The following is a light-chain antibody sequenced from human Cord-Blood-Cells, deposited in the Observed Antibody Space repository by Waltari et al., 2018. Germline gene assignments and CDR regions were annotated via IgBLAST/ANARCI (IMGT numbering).Light chain of an antibody. CDR1: SSDVGGYNY. Sequence: QSALTQPASVSGSPGQSITISCTGTSSDVGGYNYVSWYQQHPGKAPKLMIYDVSNRPSGVSTGFSVSKAGNTASLTISGLQAEDEADYYCSSYTSSSTYVFGTGTKVTVL. CDR2: DVS. J-gene: IGLJ1*01. CDR3: SSYTSSSTYV. V-gene: IGLV2-14*01.